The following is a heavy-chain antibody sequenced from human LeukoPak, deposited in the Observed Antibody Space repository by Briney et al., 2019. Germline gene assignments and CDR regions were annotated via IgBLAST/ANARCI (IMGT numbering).Heavy chain of an antibody. D-gene: IGHD6-13*01. CDR1: EFTFVRYA. J-gene: IGHJ6*03. Sequence: SGGSLRLSCAASEFTFVRYAMNWVRQAPGKRLEWVSYISSSSFKIGYADSVKGRFTISRDNSKNSLYLQMDSLRVEDTAVYYCVRDPSYGSSWYYYMDVWGKGTTVTVSS. V-gene: IGHV3-48*04. CDR3: VRDPSYGSSWYYYMDV. CDR2: ISSSSFKI.